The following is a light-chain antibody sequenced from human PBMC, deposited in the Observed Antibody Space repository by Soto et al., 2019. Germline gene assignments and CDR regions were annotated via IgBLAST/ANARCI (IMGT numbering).Light chain of an antibody. CDR1: SGFVGSFSL. Sequence: QSALAEPACVSGTPGQTITISCTGTSGFVGSFSLVSWYLQYPDKAPQLLIYYVDHRPSGVSSRFSGSKSGNTASLTISGLQAEDEGDYYCCSYADGSIYFFGTGTKVTVL. CDR3: CSYADGSIYF. CDR2: YVD. J-gene: IGLJ1*01. V-gene: IGLV2-23*02.